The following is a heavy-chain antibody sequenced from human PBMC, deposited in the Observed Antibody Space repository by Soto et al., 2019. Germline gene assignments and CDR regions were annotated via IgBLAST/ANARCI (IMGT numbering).Heavy chain of an antibody. CDR3: SKSEDRWNPHLYFDL. CDR1: GGSFSSNSHF. V-gene: IGHV4-39*01. CDR2: TYFGVNS. J-gene: IGHJ2*01. Sequence: QLQESGPGLAQPSETLSLTCTVSGGSFSSNSHFWAWIRQPPGKGLEWIGSTYFGVNSRYNPVLGSRVPLSRGNSQNPFSPKVNSLTSPDTAIFYLSKSEDRWNPHLYFDLWGRGTLVTVSS. D-gene: IGHD1-1*01.